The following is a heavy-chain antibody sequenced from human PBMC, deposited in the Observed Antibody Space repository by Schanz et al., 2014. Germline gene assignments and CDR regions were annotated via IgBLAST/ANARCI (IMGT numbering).Heavy chain of an antibody. Sequence: QVQLVESGGGLVKPGGSLRLSCVASGFKFSDYFMTWVRQAPGKGLEWLSSIGGSGSFPTYADSVKGRFTISRDNAKTSLYLXXXXXXXXDTAVYYCARVXXXXXYWGXXILXXVSS. V-gene: IGHV3-11*06. J-gene: IGHJ1*01. CDR3: ARVXXXXXY. CDR2: IGGSGSFP. CDR1: GFKFSDYF.